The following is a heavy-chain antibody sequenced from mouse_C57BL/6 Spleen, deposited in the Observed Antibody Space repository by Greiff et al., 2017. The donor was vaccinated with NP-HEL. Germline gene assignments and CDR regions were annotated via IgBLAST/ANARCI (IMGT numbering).Heavy chain of an antibody. D-gene: IGHD2-9*01. J-gene: IGHJ4*01. CDR1: GYSFTDYN. V-gene: IGHV1-39*01. CDR2: INPNYGTT. Sequence: EVKLQESGPELVKPGASVKISCKASGYSFTDYNMNWVKQSNGKSLEWIGVINPNYGTTSYNQKFKGKATLTVDQSSSTAYMQLNSLTSEDSAVYYCARSFYGYDDYYAMDYWGQGTSVTVSS. CDR3: ARSFYGYDDYYAMDY.